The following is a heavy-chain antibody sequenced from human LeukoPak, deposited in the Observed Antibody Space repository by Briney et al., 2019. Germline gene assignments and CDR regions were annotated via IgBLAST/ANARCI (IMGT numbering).Heavy chain of an antibody. V-gene: IGHV3-7*01. Sequence: PGGSLRLSCAASGFTFSSYWMSWVRQAPGKGLEWVANIKQDGSEKYYVDSVKGRFTISRDNAKNSLYLQMNSLRAEDAAVYYCARVPLCCGRTVFDYWGQGTLVTVSS. CDR1: GFTFSSYW. D-gene: IGHD3-10*02. J-gene: IGHJ4*02. CDR2: IKQDGSEK. CDR3: ARVPLCCGRTVFDY.